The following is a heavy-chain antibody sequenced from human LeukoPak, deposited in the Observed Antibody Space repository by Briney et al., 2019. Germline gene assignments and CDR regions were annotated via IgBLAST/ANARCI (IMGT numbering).Heavy chain of an antibody. CDR1: GGSFSGYY. V-gene: IGHV4-34*01. CDR3: AREPVDTAMGYDY. J-gene: IGHJ4*02. D-gene: IGHD5-18*01. CDR2: INHSGST. Sequence: KTSETLSLTCAVYGGSFSGYYWSWIRQPPGKGLEWIGEINHSGSTNYNPSLKSRVTISVDTSKNQFSLKLSSVTAADTAVYYCAREPVDTAMGYDYWGQGTLVTVSS.